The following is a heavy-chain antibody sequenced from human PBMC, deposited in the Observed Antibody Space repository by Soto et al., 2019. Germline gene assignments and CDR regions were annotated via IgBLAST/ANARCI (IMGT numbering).Heavy chain of an antibody. D-gene: IGHD2-2*01. CDR2: ISGSGGST. Sequence: PGGSLRLSCAASGFTFSSYSMSWVRQAPGKGLEWVSAISGSGGSTYYADSVKGRFTISRDNSKNTLYLQMNSLRAEDTAVYYCAKDSSFDIVVVPADYWGQGTLVTVSS. V-gene: IGHV3-23*01. CDR3: AKDSSFDIVVVPADY. J-gene: IGHJ4*02. CDR1: GFTFSSYS.